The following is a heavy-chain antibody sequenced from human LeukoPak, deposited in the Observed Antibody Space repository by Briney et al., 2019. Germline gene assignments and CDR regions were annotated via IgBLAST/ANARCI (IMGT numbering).Heavy chain of an antibody. CDR1: GGFITSHSW. Sequence: SETLSLTCAVSGGFITSHSWWSWVRQPPGKGLEWIGEIYHGGDTNYDPSVKSRVTMSVDKSKNHFSLNLRFVTAADTAIYYCASHVTVLGTRGFDYWGQGILVTVSS. V-gene: IGHV4-4*02. CDR2: IYHGGDT. J-gene: IGHJ4*02. CDR3: ASHVTVLGTRGFDY. D-gene: IGHD6-19*01.